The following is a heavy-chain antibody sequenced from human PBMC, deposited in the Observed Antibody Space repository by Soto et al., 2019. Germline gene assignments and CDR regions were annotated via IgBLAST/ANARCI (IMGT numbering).Heavy chain of an antibody. Sequence: PGGSLRLSCAASGFTFSSYAMSWVRQAPGKGLEWVSAISGSGGSTYYADSVKGRFTISRDNSKNTLYLQMNSLRAEDTAVYYFAKVPSTTVTTNLYFDNWGQGTLVTVSS. CDR1: GFTFSSYA. CDR2: ISGSGGST. V-gene: IGHV3-23*01. CDR3: AKVPSTTVTTNLYFDN. J-gene: IGHJ4*02. D-gene: IGHD4-17*01.